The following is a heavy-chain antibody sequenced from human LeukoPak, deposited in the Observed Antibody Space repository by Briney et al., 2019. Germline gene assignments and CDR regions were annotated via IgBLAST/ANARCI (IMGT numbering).Heavy chain of an antibody. CDR3: AKRSKGGDSTGYYYYFDL. V-gene: IGHV3-74*01. CDR1: GFTFSSYW. Sequence: GSLRLSCAASGFTFSSYWMHWVRQAPGKGLVWVSLISGDGSTTIYADSVKGRFTVSRDNAKNTLFLQMNSLRAEDTAVYYCAKRSKGGDSTGYYYYFDLWGRGTLVTVSS. J-gene: IGHJ2*01. D-gene: IGHD3-22*01. CDR2: ISGDGSTT.